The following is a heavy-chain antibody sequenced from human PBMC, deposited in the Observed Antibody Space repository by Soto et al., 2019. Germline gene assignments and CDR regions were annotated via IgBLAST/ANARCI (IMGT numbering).Heavy chain of an antibody. Sequence: SETLSLTCTFSVGSISSYYWSWIRQPPGKGLEWIGYIYYSGSTNYNPSLKSRVTISVDTSKNQFSLKLSSVTAADTAVYYCARCHGITGTTQGNWFDPWGQGTLVTVSS. D-gene: IGHD1-7*01. CDR1: VGSISSYY. CDR3: ARCHGITGTTQGNWFDP. V-gene: IGHV4-59*01. CDR2: IYYSGST. J-gene: IGHJ5*02.